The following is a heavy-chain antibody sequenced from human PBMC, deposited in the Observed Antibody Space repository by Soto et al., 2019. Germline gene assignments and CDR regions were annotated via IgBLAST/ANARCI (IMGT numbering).Heavy chain of an antibody. J-gene: IGHJ3*02. CDR2: IIPIFGTA. CDR1: GGTFSSYG. V-gene: IGHV1-69*12. CDR3: ARFYYDSSGYYPLQAFDI. Sequence: QVQLVQSGAEVKKPGSSVKVSCKASGGTFSSYGISWVRQAPGQGREWMGGIIPIFGTANYGQKIQGRVTIPAAESTSTAYMELSSLRSEDTAVYYCARFYYDSSGYYPLQAFDIWGQGTMVTVSS. D-gene: IGHD3-22*01.